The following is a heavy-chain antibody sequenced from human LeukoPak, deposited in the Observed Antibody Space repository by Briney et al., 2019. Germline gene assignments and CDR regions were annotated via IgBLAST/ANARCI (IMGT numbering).Heavy chain of an antibody. CDR2: IIPIFGTA. CDR3: ARERQYQLLYNGDAFDI. Sequence: SVKVSCKASGGTFSSYAISWVRQAPGQGLEWMGGIIPIFGTANYAQKFQGRVTITADESTSTAYMELSSLRSEDTAVYYCARERQYQLLYNGDAFDIWGQGTMVTVSS. V-gene: IGHV1-69*13. J-gene: IGHJ3*02. D-gene: IGHD2-2*02. CDR1: GGTFSSYA.